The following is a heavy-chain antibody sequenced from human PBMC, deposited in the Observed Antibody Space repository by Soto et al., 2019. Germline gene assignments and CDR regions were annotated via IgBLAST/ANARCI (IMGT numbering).Heavy chain of an antibody. CDR2: SSGSGGST. D-gene: IGHD3-10*01. V-gene: IGHV3-23*01. CDR3: AKGRVWFGAGMDV. J-gene: IGHJ6*02. Sequence: EVQLLESGGGLVQPGGSLRLSCAASGFTFSSYAMSWVRQAPGKGLEWVSASSGSGGSTYYADSVKGRFTNSRDNSKNTLYLQMNSLRAEDTAVYYCAKGRVWFGAGMDVWGQGTTVTVSS. CDR1: GFTFSSYA.